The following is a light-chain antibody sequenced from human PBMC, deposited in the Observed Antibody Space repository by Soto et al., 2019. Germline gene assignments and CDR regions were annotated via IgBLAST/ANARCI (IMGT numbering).Light chain of an antibody. CDR1: QSISSW. CDR2: DAS. V-gene: IGKV1-5*01. Sequence: DIQMTQSPSTLSASVGDRVTITCRASQSISSWLAWYQQKPGKAPKLLIYDASSLKSGVPSRFSGSGSGTELTLTITSLQPDDFATYYCKQYHRDWYTLGQGTKLEIK. CDR3: KQYHRDWYT. J-gene: IGKJ2*01.